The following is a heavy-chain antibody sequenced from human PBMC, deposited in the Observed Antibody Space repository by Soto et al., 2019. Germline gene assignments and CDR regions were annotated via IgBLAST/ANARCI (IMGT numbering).Heavy chain of an antibody. CDR2: INPNSGGT. CDR3: AREKYSYGPGGYYYYGMDV. V-gene: IGHV1-2*02. CDR1: GYTFTGYY. J-gene: IGHJ6*02. D-gene: IGHD5-18*01. Sequence: ASVKVSCKASGYTFTGYYTHWVRQAPGQGLEWMGWINPNSGGTNYAQKFQGRVTMTRDTSISTAYMELSRLRSDDTAVYYCAREKYSYGPGGYYYYGMDVWGQGTTVTVSS.